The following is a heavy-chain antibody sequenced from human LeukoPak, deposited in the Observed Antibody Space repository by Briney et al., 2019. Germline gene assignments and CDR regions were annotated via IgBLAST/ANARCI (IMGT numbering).Heavy chain of an antibody. Sequence: ASVKVSCKASGYTFTGYYMHWVRQAPGQGLEWMGWINPNSGGTNYAQKFQGRVTMTRDTSISTAYMELSRLRSDDTAVYYCASNCSPLYYYYYYMDVWGKGTMVTVSS. CDR3: ASNCSPLYYYYYYMDV. CDR1: GYTFTGYY. J-gene: IGHJ6*03. V-gene: IGHV1-2*02. D-gene: IGHD2-15*01. CDR2: INPNSGGT.